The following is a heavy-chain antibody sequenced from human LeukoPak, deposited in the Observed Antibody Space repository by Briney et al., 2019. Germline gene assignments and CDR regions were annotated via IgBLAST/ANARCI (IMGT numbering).Heavy chain of an antibody. CDR3: ARHYDGRGSGSYYEDY. D-gene: IGHD1-26*01. CDR2: TNHVGST. CDR1: GGSISIHY. Sequence: SETLSLTCTVSGGSISIHYWSLIRQPPGKGLQCVGYTNHVGSTDYNPTLNSRVTISIDTSKNQFSLKLSSVTAADTAVYYCARHYDGRGSGSYYEDYWGQGTLVIVSS. J-gene: IGHJ4*02. V-gene: IGHV4-59*08.